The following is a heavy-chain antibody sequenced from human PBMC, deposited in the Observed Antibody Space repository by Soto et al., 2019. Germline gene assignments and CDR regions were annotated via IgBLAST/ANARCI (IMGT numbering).Heavy chain of an antibody. J-gene: IGHJ5*02. CDR2: IIPFSGTA. V-gene: IGHV1-69*06. CDR1: EDTLSSYA. Sequence: QVQLVQSGAEVKKPGSSVKVSCKASEDTLSSYAISWVRQAPGQGLEWMGGIIPFSGTANYAQKFQGRVTITADKSTSTAYMELSSLRSEDTAVYYCVREGYYDSSGYYPGWFYPWGQGTLVTVSS. CDR3: VREGYYDSSGYYPGWFYP. D-gene: IGHD3-22*01.